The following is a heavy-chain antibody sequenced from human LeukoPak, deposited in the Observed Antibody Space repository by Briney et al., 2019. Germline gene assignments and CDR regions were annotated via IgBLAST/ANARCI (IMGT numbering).Heavy chain of an antibody. D-gene: IGHD6-19*01. CDR1: GGSVSRDY. CDR3: ARHRAVTDYDAFAI. V-gene: IGHV4-59*02. CDR2: ISDSGSP. J-gene: IGHJ3*02. Sequence: SETLSLTCNISGGSVSRDYWSWIRQAPGKGLEWIGHISDSGSPTYNPSLKSRVTKSLDTSKNQVSLRLSSVTAADTAVFYCARHRAVTDYDAFAIWGQGTMVTVSS.